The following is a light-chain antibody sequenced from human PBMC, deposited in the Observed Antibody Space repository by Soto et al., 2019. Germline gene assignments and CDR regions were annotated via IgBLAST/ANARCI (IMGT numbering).Light chain of an antibody. CDR2: GNT. Sequence: QSVLTQPPSVSGAPGQRVTISCTGSSSNIGSTYDVPWYQQLPGTAPKLLIHGNTNRPSGVPDRFSGSKSGTSASLAITGLQADDEADYYCQSYDDSRSAHYVFGTGTKVTVL. J-gene: IGLJ1*01. V-gene: IGLV1-40*01. CDR1: SSNIGSTYD. CDR3: QSYDDSRSAHYV.